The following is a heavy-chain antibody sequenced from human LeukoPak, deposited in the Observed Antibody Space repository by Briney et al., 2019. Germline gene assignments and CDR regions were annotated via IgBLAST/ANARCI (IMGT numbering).Heavy chain of an antibody. Sequence: GASVKVSCKASGYTFTSYGISWVRQAPGQGLEWMGWISAYNGNTNYAQKLQGRVTVTTDTSTSTAYMELRSLRSDDTAVYYCAVTYYYDSSGYYPQGNWFDPWGQGTLVTVSS. V-gene: IGHV1-18*01. J-gene: IGHJ5*02. CDR1: GYTFTSYG. D-gene: IGHD3-22*01. CDR3: AVTYYYDSSGYYPQGNWFDP. CDR2: ISAYNGNT.